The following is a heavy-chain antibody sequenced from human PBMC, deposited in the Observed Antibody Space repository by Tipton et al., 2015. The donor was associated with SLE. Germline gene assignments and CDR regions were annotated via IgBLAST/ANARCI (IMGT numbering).Heavy chain of an antibody. CDR1: GFTFTSYT. Sequence: SLRLSCAASGFTFTSYTLNWVRQAPGKGPEWVSGISRDGGETYFTDSVKGRFTISRDNSKDTLYLQMNSLTADDTAVYYCAKDRDGGIWLHAFDVWGQGTMVTVSS. J-gene: IGHJ3*01. D-gene: IGHD1-26*01. CDR3: AKDRDGGIWLHAFDV. V-gene: IGHV3-23*01. CDR2: ISRDGGET.